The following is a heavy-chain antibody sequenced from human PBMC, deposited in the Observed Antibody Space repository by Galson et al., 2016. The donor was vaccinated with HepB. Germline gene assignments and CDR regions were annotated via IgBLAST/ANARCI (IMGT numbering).Heavy chain of an antibody. Sequence: SLRLSCAASGFILSSYTMNWVRQAPGKGLEWVSSISGFSNYIYYADSMKGRFTTYRDNAKNSLYLQMNSLRGEDTAVYYCARDPGFSESSGYYHIYNWFDSWGQGTLVTVSS. V-gene: IGHV3-21*01. D-gene: IGHD3-22*01. J-gene: IGHJ5*01. CDR2: ISGFSNYI. CDR1: GFILSSYT. CDR3: ARDPGFSESSGYYHIYNWFDS.